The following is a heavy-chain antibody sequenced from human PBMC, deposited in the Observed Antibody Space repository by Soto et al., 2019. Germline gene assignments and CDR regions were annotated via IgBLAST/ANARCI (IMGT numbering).Heavy chain of an antibody. J-gene: IGHJ5*02. D-gene: IGHD2-21*01. CDR3: ARAPYCGGDCYSSIYWFDP. Sequence: ASVKVSCKASGGTFSSYTISWVRQAPGQGLEWMGRIIPILGIANYAQKFQGRVTITADKSTSTAYMELSSLRSEDTAVYYCARAPYCGGDCYSSIYWFDPWGQGTLVTVSS. CDR1: GGTFSSYT. CDR2: IIPILGIA. V-gene: IGHV1-69*02.